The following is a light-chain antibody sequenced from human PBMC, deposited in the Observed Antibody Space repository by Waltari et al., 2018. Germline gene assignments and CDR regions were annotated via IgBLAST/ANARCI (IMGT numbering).Light chain of an antibody. Sequence: QPALTQTAAVSGSPGQSITISCSGTIRDIGKYNLVSWYQQHPGKAPTLMIYDVNNRPSGVSNRFSGSKSGNTAFLTISGLQTADEADYYCCSYAGSAISVFGGGTKLTVL. CDR2: DVN. V-gene: IGLV2-23*02. CDR1: IRDIGKYNL. J-gene: IGLJ3*02. CDR3: CSYAGSAISV.